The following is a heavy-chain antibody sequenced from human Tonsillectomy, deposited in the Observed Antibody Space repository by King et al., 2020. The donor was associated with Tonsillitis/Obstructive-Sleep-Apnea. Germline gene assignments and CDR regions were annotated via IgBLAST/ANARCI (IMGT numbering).Heavy chain of an antibody. D-gene: IGHD1-26*01. CDR2: ISNDGNNK. CDR1: GFTFSSYA. Sequence: VQLVESGGGVVQPGRSLRLACAASGFTFSSYAMHWVRQAPGKGLEWVAVISNDGNNKYYADSVKGRFTISRDNSKNTLYLQMNSLRPEDSAVYFYVRLGARRGFDYWGQGTLVTVSS. CDR3: VRLGARRGFDY. V-gene: IGHV3-30*04. J-gene: IGHJ4*02.